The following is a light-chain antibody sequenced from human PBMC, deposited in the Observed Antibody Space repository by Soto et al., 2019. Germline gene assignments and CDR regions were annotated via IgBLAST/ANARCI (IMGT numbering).Light chain of an antibody. CDR1: NIGSKS. J-gene: IGLJ2*01. CDR3: QVWDSSSAHVV. CDR2: SDP. Sequence: SYELTQPPSVSVAPGKTARISCGGNNIGSKSVHWYQRKPGQAPVLVTNSDPDRPSVIPERFSGSNSGNTATLTISRVEAGDEADYYCQVWDSSSAHVVFGGGTKLTVL. V-gene: IGLV3-21*04.